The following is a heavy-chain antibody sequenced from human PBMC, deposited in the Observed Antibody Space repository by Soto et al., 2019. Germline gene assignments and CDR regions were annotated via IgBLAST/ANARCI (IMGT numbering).Heavy chain of an antibody. Sequence: PGGSLRLSCAASGVTFRGCGMHRVLQAPGKGLEWVAVISYDGSNKYYVGSVKGRFTISRDNAKNSLYLQMNSLRVEDTAIYYCARDVPLYYHDNSAYWGNDYWGQGTLVTVSS. V-gene: IGHV3-30*03. D-gene: IGHD3-22*01. CDR2: ISYDGSNK. J-gene: IGHJ4*02. CDR3: ARDVPLYYHDNSAYWGNDY. CDR1: GVTFRGCG.